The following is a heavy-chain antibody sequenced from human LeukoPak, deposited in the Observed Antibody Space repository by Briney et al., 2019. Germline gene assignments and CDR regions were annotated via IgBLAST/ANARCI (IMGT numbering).Heavy chain of an antibody. V-gene: IGHV3-30-3*01. J-gene: IGHJ5*02. CDR2: ISYDGSNK. CDR3: ARDGLAGLVLNQGRNWFDP. CDR1: GFTFSSYA. Sequence: GGSLRLSCAASGFTFSSYAMHWVRQAPGKRLEWVAVISYDGSNKYYADSVKGRFTISRDNSKNTLYLQMNSLRAEDTAVYYCARDGLAGLVLNQGRNWFDPGGQGTLVTVSS. D-gene: IGHD2-8*01.